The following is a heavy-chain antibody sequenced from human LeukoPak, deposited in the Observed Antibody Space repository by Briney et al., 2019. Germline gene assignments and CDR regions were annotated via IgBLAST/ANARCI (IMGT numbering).Heavy chain of an antibody. CDR3: ARHPNTYYYDSSGYYSGTIDY. J-gene: IGHJ4*02. Sequence: GSLRLSCAASGFTFSTYWMSWVRQPPGKGLEWIGEINHSGSTNYNPSLKSRVTISVDTSKNQFSLKLSSVTAADTAVYYCARHPNTYYYDSSGYYSGTIDYWGQGTLVTVSS. CDR2: INHSGST. V-gene: IGHV4-34*01. D-gene: IGHD3-22*01. CDR1: GFTFSTYW.